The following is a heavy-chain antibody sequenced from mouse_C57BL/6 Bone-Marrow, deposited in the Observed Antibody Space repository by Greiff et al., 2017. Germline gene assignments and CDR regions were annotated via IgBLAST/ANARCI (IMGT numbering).Heavy chain of an antibody. D-gene: IGHD1-2*01. CDR3: ARRGLEGFAY. CDR1: GFTFSDYG. Sequence: EVKVEESGGGLVQPGGSLKLSCAASGFTFSDYGMAWVRQAPRKGPEWVAFISNLAYSIYYADTVTGRFTISRENAKNTLYLEMSSLRSEDTAMYYCARRGLEGFAYWGQGTLVTVSA. CDR2: ISNLAYSI. J-gene: IGHJ3*01. V-gene: IGHV5-15*04.